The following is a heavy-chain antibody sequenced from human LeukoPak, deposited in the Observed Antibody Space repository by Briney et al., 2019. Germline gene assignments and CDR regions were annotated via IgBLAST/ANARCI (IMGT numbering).Heavy chain of an antibody. D-gene: IGHD3-10*01. Sequence: PPASVKVSCKASGYTFTGYYMHWVRQAPGQGLEWMGWINPNSGGTNYAQKFQGRVTMTRDTSISTAYMELSRLRSDATAVYYCARDRAMVRGVIITGDLGYWGQGTLVTVSS. CDR1: GYTFTGYY. J-gene: IGHJ4*02. CDR3: ARDRAMVRGVIITGDLGY. CDR2: INPNSGGT. V-gene: IGHV1-2*02.